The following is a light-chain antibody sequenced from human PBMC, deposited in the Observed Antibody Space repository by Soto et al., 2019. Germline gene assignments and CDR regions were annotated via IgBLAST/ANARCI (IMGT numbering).Light chain of an antibody. J-gene: IGLJ2*01. CDR3: NSYADSNNLI. CDR1: SSDVGGYNY. V-gene: IGLV2-8*01. CDR2: EVS. Sequence: QSVLTQPPSASGSPGQSVTISCTGTSSDVGGYNYVSWYQQHPGKAPKLMIYEVSKRPSGVPDRFSGSKSGNTASLTVSGLHAEDEADYYCNSYADSNNLIFGGGTKLTVL.